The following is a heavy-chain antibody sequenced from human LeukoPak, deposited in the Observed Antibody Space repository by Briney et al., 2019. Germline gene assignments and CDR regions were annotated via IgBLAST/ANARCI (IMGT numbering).Heavy chain of an antibody. CDR2: IHYSGST. CDR3: ARVWGLGGGSCFDY. Sequence: SKTLSLTCTVSGGSISSGDYYWSWIRQPPGKGLEWIGYIHYSGSTYYNPSLKSRVTISVDTSKNQFSLKLSSVTAADTAVYYCARVWGLGGGSCFDYWGQGTLVTVSS. V-gene: IGHV4-30-4*01. D-gene: IGHD2-15*01. J-gene: IGHJ4*02. CDR1: GGSISSGDYY.